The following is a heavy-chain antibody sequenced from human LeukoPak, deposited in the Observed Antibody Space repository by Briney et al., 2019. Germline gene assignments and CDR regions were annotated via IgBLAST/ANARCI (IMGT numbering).Heavy chain of an antibody. D-gene: IGHD2-8*01. CDR2: ISSSSSYI. Sequence: PGGSLRLSCAASGFTFSSYSMNWVRQAPGKGLEWVSSISSSSSYIYYADSVKGRFTISRDNAKNSLYLQMNSLRAEDTAVYYCARPRYCTNGVCYIDYYYYMDVWGKGTTVTVSS. CDR1: GFTFSSYS. V-gene: IGHV3-21*01. CDR3: ARPRYCTNGVCYIDYYYYMDV. J-gene: IGHJ6*03.